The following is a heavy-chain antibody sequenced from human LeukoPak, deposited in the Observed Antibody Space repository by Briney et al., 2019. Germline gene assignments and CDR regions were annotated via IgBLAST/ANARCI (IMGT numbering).Heavy chain of an antibody. CDR1: GFIFSSYG. D-gene: IGHD6-13*01. CDR3: AKETSSSWYSDY. Sequence: GGSLRLSCAASGFIFSSYGMHWVRQAPGKGLEWVAVIWSDASNTYYVDSVKGRFTISRDNSKDTLYLQMNSLRAEDTAVYYCAKETSSSWYSDYWGQGTLVTVSS. J-gene: IGHJ4*02. V-gene: IGHV3-33*06. CDR2: IWSDASNT.